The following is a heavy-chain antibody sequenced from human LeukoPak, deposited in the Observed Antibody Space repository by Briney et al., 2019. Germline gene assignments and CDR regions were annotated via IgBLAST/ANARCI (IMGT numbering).Heavy chain of an antibody. J-gene: IGHJ5*02. V-gene: IGHV3-11*01. CDR2: ISSSGSTI. CDR1: GFTFSDYY. D-gene: IGHD3-9*01. CDR3: ARECTDFDWFWFDP. Sequence: GGSLRLSCAASGFTFSDYYMSWIRQAPGKGLEWVSYISSSGSTIYYADSVKGRFTISRDNAKNSLYLQMNSLRAEDTAVYYCARECTDFDWFWFDPWGQGTLVTVSS.